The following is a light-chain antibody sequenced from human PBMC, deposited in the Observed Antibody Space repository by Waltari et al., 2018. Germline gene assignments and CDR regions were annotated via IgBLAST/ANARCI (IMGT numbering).Light chain of an antibody. CDR1: QTVNNNY. V-gene: IGKV3-20*01. Sequence: ENVLTQSPATLSLSPGERATLSCRASQTVNNNYLAWDQQKPGQAPRLLLYIASSRAAGIPDRFTGSGSGTDFTLTISRLEPEDFAVYYCHQYGASPRTFGRGTKVEIK. CDR3: HQYGASPRT. CDR2: IAS. J-gene: IGKJ1*01.